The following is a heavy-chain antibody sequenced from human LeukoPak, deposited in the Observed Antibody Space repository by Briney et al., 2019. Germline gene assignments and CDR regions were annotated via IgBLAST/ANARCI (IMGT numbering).Heavy chain of an antibody. CDR3: ARAGSITMIIASLDS. J-gene: IGHJ4*02. CDR1: GFPFSAYS. V-gene: IGHV3-21*01. CDR2: IDSSSTYI. D-gene: IGHD3-22*01. Sequence: GGSPRLSWAASGFPFSAYSMNWVRQAPGKGLEWVSSIDSSSTYIYYADSLKGRFTISRDNAKNSLYLQMNSLRVEDTAVYYCARAGSITMIIASLDSWGQGTLVSVSS.